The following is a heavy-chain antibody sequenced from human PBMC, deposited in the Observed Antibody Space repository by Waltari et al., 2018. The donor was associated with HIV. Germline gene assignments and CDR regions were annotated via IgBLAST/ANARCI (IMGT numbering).Heavy chain of an antibody. Sequence: EVQLVESGGGRVKPGGSRRLSCAASGFTFGSYTLNWVRQAPGKGLEWVSSISSSSSYIYYADSVKGRFTISRDNAKNSLYLQMNSLRAEDTAVYYCARRWAYYFDYWGQGTLVTVSS. V-gene: IGHV3-21*01. CDR3: ARRWAYYFDY. J-gene: IGHJ4*02. CDR1: GFTFGSYT. CDR2: ISSSSSYI.